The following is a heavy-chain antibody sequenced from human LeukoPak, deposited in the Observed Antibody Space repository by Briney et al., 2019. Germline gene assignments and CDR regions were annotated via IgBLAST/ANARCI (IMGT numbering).Heavy chain of an antibody. CDR3: ASFSAGFGDYFDY. Sequence: ESLKISCKGSGYSFTSYWIGWVRQMPGKGLEWMGIIYPGDSDTRYSPSFQGQVTISADKSISTAYLQWSSLKAPDTAMYYCASFSAGFGDYFDYWGQGTLVTVSS. J-gene: IGHJ4*02. V-gene: IGHV5-51*01. D-gene: IGHD3-10*01. CDR1: GYSFTSYW. CDR2: IYPGDSDT.